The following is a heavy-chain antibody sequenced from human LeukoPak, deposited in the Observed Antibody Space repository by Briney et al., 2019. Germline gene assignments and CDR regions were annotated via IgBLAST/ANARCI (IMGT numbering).Heavy chain of an antibody. J-gene: IGHJ6*02. CDR1: GFTFSSYA. CDR3: AREGVWRQQLVDYYYGMDV. Sequence: GGSLRLSCAASGFTFSSYAMSWVRQPPGKGLEWVSANSGSGDSTYYADSVKGRFTISRDNAKNTLYLQMNSLRAEDTAVYYCAREGVWRQQLVDYYYGMDVWGQGTTVTVSS. D-gene: IGHD6-13*01. V-gene: IGHV3-23*01. CDR2: NSGSGDST.